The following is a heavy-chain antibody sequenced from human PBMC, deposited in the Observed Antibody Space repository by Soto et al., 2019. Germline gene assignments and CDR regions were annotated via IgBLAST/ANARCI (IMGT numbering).Heavy chain of an antibody. V-gene: IGHV4-59*01. J-gene: IGHJ5*02. CDR2: IYYSGST. Sequence: SETLSLTCTVSGGSISSYYWSWIXXXXXNGLEWIGYIYYSGSTNYNPSLKSRVTISVDTSKNQFSLKLSSVTAADTAVYYCARSYCGGDCPNNWFDPWGQGTLVTVSS. D-gene: IGHD2-21*02. CDR1: GGSISSYY. CDR3: ARSYCGGDCPNNWFDP.